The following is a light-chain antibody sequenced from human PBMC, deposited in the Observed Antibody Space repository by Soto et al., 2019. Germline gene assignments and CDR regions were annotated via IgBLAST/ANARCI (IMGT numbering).Light chain of an antibody. CDR1: QGIGDT. J-gene: IGKJ1*01. Sequence: EVVMRQSPATLSVSPGEGATLSCRASQGIGDTLAWYQQKPGQAPRLIIHGASSRATGVPDRTTGSGSGTDFTLSISRLEPEDFAVYYCQQYGGSTRTFGQGTKVDIK. CDR2: GAS. V-gene: IGKV3-20*01. CDR3: QQYGGSTRT.